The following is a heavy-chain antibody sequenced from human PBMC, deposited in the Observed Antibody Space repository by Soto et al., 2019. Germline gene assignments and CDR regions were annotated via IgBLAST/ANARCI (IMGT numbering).Heavy chain of an antibody. CDR3: ARDRYCTNGVCSGYFDY. V-gene: IGHV3-33*01. CDR2: IWYDGSNK. D-gene: IGHD2-8*01. J-gene: IGHJ4*02. CDR1: GFTFSSYG. Sequence: GGSLRLSCAACGFTFSSYGMHWVRQAPGKGLEWVAVIWYDGSNKYYADSVKGRFTISRDNSKNTLYLQMNSLRAEDTAVYYCARDRYCTNGVCSGYFDYWGQGTLVTVSS.